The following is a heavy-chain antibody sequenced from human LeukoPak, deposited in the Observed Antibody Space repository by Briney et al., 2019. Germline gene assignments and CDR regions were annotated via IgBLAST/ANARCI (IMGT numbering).Heavy chain of an antibody. J-gene: IGHJ4*02. V-gene: IGHV3-43*02. D-gene: IGHD6-13*01. CDR3: GRDFTAANGNLDY. CDR1: GFTFDDYT. CDR2: ISGDSGTT. Sequence: GGSLRLSCVASGFTFDDYTMHWVRQAPGKGLEWVSLISGDSGTTNYADSPKGRFTISRDNGKNSLYLQMNGLRTEDTAFYHCGRDFTAANGNLDYWGQGTLVTVSS.